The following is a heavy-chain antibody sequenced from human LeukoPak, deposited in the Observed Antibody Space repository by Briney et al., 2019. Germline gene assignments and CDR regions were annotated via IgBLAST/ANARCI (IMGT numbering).Heavy chain of an antibody. D-gene: IGHD6-19*01. J-gene: IGHJ4*02. CDR1: GFTFSSYW. Sequence: SGGSLRLSCAASGFTFSSYWMHWVRQAPGKGLVWVSRINSDGSSTSYADSVKGRFTISRDNAKNTLYLQMNSLRAEDTAVYYCARVKGAVAGPIDYWGQGTLVTVSS. CDR3: ARVKGAVAGPIDY. V-gene: IGHV3-74*01. CDR2: INSDGSST.